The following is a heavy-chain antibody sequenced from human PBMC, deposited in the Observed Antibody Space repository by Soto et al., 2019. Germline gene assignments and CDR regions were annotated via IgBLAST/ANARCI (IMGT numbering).Heavy chain of an antibody. J-gene: IGHJ3*02. V-gene: IGHV3-23*01. Sequence: EVQLLESGGGLVQPGGSLRLSCAASGFTFSSYAMSWVRQAPGKGLEWVSAISGSGGSTYYADSVKGRFTISRDNSKNTLYLQMNSLRAEDTAVYYCANQPSLDYGDYGFAFDIWGQGTMVTVSS. CDR3: ANQPSLDYGDYGFAFDI. D-gene: IGHD4-17*01. CDR2: ISGSGGST. CDR1: GFTFSSYA.